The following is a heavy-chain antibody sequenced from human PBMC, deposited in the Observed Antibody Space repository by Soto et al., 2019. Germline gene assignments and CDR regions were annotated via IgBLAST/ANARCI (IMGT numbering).Heavy chain of an antibody. CDR1: GAPISSTYW. V-gene: IGHV4-4*02. Sequence: QVQLRESGPGLVKPSGTLSLTCVVSGAPISSTYWWSWVRQPPGKGLEWTGEIYHTGSTKYNRSLKSRLTIXIYXXNXHFSPKLNSVTAADTAVYYCATLPPRIEVVVTPIPTWGQGILVTVSS. CDR2: IYHTGST. J-gene: IGHJ5*02. D-gene: IGHD2-21*02. CDR3: ATLPPRIEVVVTPIPT.